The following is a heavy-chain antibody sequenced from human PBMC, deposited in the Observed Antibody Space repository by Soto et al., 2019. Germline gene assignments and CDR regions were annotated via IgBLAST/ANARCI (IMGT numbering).Heavy chain of an antibody. J-gene: IGHJ4*02. CDR2: IRSGGNT. V-gene: IGHV3-66*01. Sequence: GGSLRLSCAASGFTVSTDWMYWVRQAPGKGLEWVSVIRSGGNTYYADSVEGRFTISRDNSKNTVYLQMNSLRAEDTAVYYCARDKRYGLEMGGQGTLVPVSS. CDR1: GFTVSTDW. CDR3: ARDKRYGLEM. D-gene: IGHD4-17*01.